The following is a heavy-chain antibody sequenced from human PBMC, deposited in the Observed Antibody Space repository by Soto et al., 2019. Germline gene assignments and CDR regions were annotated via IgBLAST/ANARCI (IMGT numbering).Heavy chain of an antibody. CDR1: GFTFSSYS. CDR3: ARVKWNDDVYFDY. Sequence: PGGSLRLSCAASGFTFSSYSMNWVRQAPGKGLEWVSSVSSSSSYIYYADSVKGRFTISRDNAKNSLYLQMNSLRAEDTAVYYCARVKWNDDVYFDYWGQGTLVTVSS. V-gene: IGHV3-21*01. J-gene: IGHJ4*02. CDR2: VSSSSSYI. D-gene: IGHD1-20*01.